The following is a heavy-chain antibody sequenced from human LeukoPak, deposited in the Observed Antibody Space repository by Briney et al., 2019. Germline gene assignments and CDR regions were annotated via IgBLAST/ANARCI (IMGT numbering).Heavy chain of an antibody. CDR3: ARDRLASGSYFFDY. D-gene: IGHD1-26*01. Sequence: GGSLRLSCAASAFTFSDYSINWVRQAPGKGLEWISYISGRSSTIYYADSVRGRFTISRDNAKNSMYLQMNSLRAEDTAVYYCARDRLASGSYFFDYWGQGTLVTVSS. J-gene: IGHJ4*02. V-gene: IGHV3-48*01. CDR1: AFTFSDYS. CDR2: ISGRSSTI.